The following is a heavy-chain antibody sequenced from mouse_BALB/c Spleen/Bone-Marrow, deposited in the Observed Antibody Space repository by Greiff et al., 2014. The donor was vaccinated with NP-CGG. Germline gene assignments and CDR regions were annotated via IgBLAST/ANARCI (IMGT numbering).Heavy chain of an antibody. V-gene: IGHV2-2*02. J-gene: IGHJ1*01. CDR1: GFSLTTYG. CDR2: IWSGGGT. D-gene: IGHD2-2*01. Sequence: QVQLKESGPGLVKLSQSLSITCTVSGFSLTTYGLHWVRQSPGKGLEWLGVIWSGGGTDYNAAFISRLIITKDNSKSQVFFKMNSLQTNDTAMYYCARKGYTGYFDVWGAGTTVTVSS. CDR3: ARKGYTGYFDV.